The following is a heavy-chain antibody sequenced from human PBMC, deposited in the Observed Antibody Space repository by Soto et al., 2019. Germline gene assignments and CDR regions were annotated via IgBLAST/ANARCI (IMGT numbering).Heavy chain of an antibody. Sequence: EASVKVSCKASGYTFTSYAMHWVRQAPGQGLEWMGWINAGNGNTKYSQKFQGRVTITRDTSASTAYMELSSLRSEDTAVYYCARDVCTNGVCYFDDWGQGTLVTVSS. V-gene: IGHV1-3*01. J-gene: IGHJ4*02. CDR3: ARDVCTNGVCYFDD. CDR2: INAGNGNT. CDR1: GYTFTSYA. D-gene: IGHD2-8*01.